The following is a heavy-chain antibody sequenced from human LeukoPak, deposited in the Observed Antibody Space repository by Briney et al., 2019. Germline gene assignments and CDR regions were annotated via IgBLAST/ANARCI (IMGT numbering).Heavy chain of an antibody. CDR1: GFSFTSYG. CDR3: ARDVDTTSHLNWFDP. Sequence: GGSLRLSCAASGFSFTSYGMHWVRQAPGKGLEWVAVIWCHGGNENYADSVKGRFTISRDTSKNTLYLQMNSLRAEDTAMYYCARDVDTTSHLNWFDPWGQGTLVTVSS. V-gene: IGHV3-33*01. D-gene: IGHD2/OR15-2a*01. CDR2: IWCHGGNE. J-gene: IGHJ5*02.